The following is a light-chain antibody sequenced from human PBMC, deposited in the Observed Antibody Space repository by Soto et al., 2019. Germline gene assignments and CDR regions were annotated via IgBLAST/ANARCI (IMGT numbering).Light chain of an antibody. J-gene: IGLJ1*01. Sequence: QSVLTQPPSVSGAPGQRVTISCTGSSSNIGAGYDVHWYQQHPGKAPKLLLSEVSKRPSGVSDRFSGSKSGNTASLTISGLQTQDEADYYCSSFTSAYTFVFGTGTKLTVL. CDR2: EVS. CDR1: SSNIGAGYD. CDR3: SSFTSAYTFV. V-gene: IGLV1-40*01.